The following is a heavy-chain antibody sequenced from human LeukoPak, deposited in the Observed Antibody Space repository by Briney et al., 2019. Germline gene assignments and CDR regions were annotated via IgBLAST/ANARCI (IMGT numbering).Heavy chain of an antibody. CDR1: GFTVSSYA. CDR3: VSGYCSGGMCYSRDA. Sequence: PGGSLRLSCSASGFTVSSYAMYWVRQAPGKGLEYISAISSNGGSTYYADSVKGRFTISRDNSKNTLYLQMSSLRAEDTAVYYCVSGYCSGGMCYSRDAWGQGTTVTVSS. V-gene: IGHV3-64D*06. CDR2: ISSNGGST. J-gene: IGHJ6*03. D-gene: IGHD2-15*01.